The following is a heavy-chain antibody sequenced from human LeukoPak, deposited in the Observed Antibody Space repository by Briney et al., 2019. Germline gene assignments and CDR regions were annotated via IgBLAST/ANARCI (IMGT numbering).Heavy chain of an antibody. V-gene: IGHV3-33*01. J-gene: IGHJ4*02. CDR1: GFTFKNNA. D-gene: IGHD3-9*01. CDR3: ARPPYYDIVIGPFDS. Sequence: GGSLRVSCVASGFTFKNNAMHWVRQAPGKGLEWVAVIWYDGSNQYYADSVKGRFTISRDNSKNTLYLEMNSLRAEDTAVYYCARPPYYDIVIGPFDSWGQGTLVTVSP. CDR2: IWYDGSNQ.